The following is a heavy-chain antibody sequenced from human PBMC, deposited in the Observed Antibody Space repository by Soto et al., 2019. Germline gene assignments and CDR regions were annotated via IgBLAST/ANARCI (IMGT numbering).Heavy chain of an antibody. J-gene: IGHJ3*02. D-gene: IGHD2-15*01. Sequence: PSEPLSLACTVSGGSISSSGYYWGWIRQPPGKGLGWIGSIYYSGSTYYNPSLKSRVTISVDTSKNQFSLKLSSVTAADTAVYYCASLLGGYCSGGSCYQHAFDIWGQGTMVT. CDR2: IYYSGST. V-gene: IGHV4-39*01. CDR1: GGSISSSGYY. CDR3: ASLLGGYCSGGSCYQHAFDI.